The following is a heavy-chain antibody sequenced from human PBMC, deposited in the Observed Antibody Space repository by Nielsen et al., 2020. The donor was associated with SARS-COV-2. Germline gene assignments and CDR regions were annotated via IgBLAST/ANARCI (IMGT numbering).Heavy chain of an antibody. J-gene: IGHJ4*01. CDR3: AAKYGGEWLAVFDY. D-gene: IGHD6-19*01. V-gene: IGHV3-66*01. CDR2: IYSGGST. Sequence: GESLKISCAAPGFTVSSNYMSWVRQAPGKGLEWVSVIYSGGSTYYADSVKGRFTISRDNSKNTLYLQMNSLRAEDTAVYYCAAKYGGEWLAVFDYWGQGTQVTVSS. CDR1: GFTVSSNY.